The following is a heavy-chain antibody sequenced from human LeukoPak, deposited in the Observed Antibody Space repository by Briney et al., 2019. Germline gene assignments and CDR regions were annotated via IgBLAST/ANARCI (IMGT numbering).Heavy chain of an antibody. CDR2: IKQDGSEK. V-gene: IGHV3-7*01. Sequence: GGSLRLSCAASGFTSSTYNMNWVRQAPGRGLEWVANIKQDGSEKYYVDSVKGRFTISRDNAKNSLYLQMNSLRAEDTAVYYCARLGDSSGYYDYWGQGTLVTVSS. D-gene: IGHD3-22*01. CDR1: GFTSSTYN. CDR3: ARLGDSSGYYDY. J-gene: IGHJ4*02.